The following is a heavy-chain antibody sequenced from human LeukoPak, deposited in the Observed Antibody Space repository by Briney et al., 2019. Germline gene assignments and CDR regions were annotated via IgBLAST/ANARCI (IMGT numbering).Heavy chain of an antibody. Sequence: GGSLRLSCTASGFTFSNYWMHWVRQAPGKGLEWVAVISYDGSNKFYGDSVKGRFTISRDKSKNTLYLQMSSLRAEDTAVYYCAKDPGIAVAGTHWYFDLWGRGTLVTVSS. CDR2: ISYDGSNK. V-gene: IGHV3-30*18. CDR3: AKDPGIAVAGTHWYFDL. CDR1: GFTFSNYW. J-gene: IGHJ2*01. D-gene: IGHD6-19*01.